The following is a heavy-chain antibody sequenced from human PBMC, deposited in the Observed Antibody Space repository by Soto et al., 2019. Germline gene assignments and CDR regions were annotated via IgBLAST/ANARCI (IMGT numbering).Heavy chain of an antibody. Sequence: PGGSLRLSCAASGFTFSSYAMSWVRQAPGKGLEWVPAISGSGGSTYYADSVKGRFTISRDNSKNTLYLQMNSLRAEDTAVYYCAKDSYSSGWYEREDAFDIWGQGTMVTVSS. CDR1: GFTFSSYA. J-gene: IGHJ3*02. CDR3: AKDSYSSGWYEREDAFDI. D-gene: IGHD6-19*01. CDR2: ISGSGGST. V-gene: IGHV3-23*01.